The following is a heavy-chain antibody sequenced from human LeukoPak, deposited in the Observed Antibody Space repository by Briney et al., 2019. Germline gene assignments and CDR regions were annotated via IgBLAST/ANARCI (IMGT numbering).Heavy chain of an antibody. D-gene: IGHD4-17*01. CDR2: IKSKTDGGTT. CDR1: GFTFSSYW. CDR3: TTFYGDYYGNTLDY. V-gene: IGHV3-15*01. J-gene: IGHJ4*02. Sequence: GGSLRLSCAASGFTFSSYWMSWVRQAPGKGLVWVGRIKSKTDGGTTDYAAPVKGRFTISRDDSKNTLYLQMNSLKTEDTAVYYCTTFYGDYYGNTLDYWGQGTLVTVSS.